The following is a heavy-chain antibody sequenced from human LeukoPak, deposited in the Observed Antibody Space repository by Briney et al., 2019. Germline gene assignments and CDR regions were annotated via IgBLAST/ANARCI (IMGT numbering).Heavy chain of an antibody. Sequence: GESLKISCQSSGSSFTSYWISWVRQLPGKGLEWMGRIDPSDSYTNYSPSFQGHVTISTDKSVSTAYLQWSSLKASDTAMYYCARRYCSSASCYKSGAFDIWGQGTMVTVSS. CDR3: ARRYCSSASCYKSGAFDI. D-gene: IGHD2-2*02. V-gene: IGHV5-10-1*01. CDR2: IDPSDSYT. CDR1: GSSFTSYW. J-gene: IGHJ3*02.